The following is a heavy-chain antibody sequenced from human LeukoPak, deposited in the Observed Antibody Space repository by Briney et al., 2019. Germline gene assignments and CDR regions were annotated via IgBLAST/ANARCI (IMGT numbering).Heavy chain of an antibody. D-gene: IGHD3-3*01. CDR2: ISSSSSYI. V-gene: IGHV3-21*01. J-gene: IGHJ6*04. Sequence: PGGSLRLSCAASGFTFSSYGMSWVRQAPGKGLEWVSSISSSSSYIYYADSVKGRFTISRDNAKDSLYLQMNSLRAEDTAVYYCARTPRFLEWLMDVWGKGTTVTVSS. CDR3: ARTPRFLEWLMDV. CDR1: GFTFSSYG.